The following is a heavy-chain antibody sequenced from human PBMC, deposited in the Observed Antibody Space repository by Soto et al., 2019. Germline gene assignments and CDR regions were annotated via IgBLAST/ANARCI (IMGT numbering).Heavy chain of an antibody. D-gene: IGHD2-2*01. CDR3: TTDSTRIVVVPAAPDIFDY. J-gene: IGHJ4*02. CDR1: GFTFSNAW. V-gene: IGHV3-15*01. CDR2: IKSKTDGGTT. Sequence: GESLKISCAASGFTFSNAWMSWVRQAPGKGLEWVGRIKSKTDGGTTDYAAPVKGRFTISRDDSKNTLYLQMNSLKTEDTAVYYCTTDSTRIVVVPAAPDIFDYWGQGTLVTVSS.